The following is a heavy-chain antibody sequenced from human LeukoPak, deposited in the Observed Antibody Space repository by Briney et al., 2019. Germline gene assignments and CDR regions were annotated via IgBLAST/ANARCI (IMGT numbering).Heavy chain of an antibody. Sequence: PGRSLRLSCAASGFTLDDYAMHWVRQAPGKGLEWVSGISWNSGSIGYADSVKGRFTISRDNAKNSLYLQMNSLRAEDTALYYCAKGGPCSSTSCYKYYYYYGMDVWGQGTTVTVSS. J-gene: IGHJ6*02. CDR1: GFTLDDYA. D-gene: IGHD2-2*01. CDR3: AKGGPCSSTSCYKYYYYYGMDV. CDR2: ISWNSGSI. V-gene: IGHV3-9*01.